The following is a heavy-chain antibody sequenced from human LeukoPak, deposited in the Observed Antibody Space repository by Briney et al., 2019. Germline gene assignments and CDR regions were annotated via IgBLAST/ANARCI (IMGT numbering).Heavy chain of an antibody. CDR2: ISGSGGST. Sequence: PGGSLRLSCAASGFTFSSYAMNWVRQAPGKGLEWVSAISGSGGSTYYADSVKGRFTISRDNSKNTLYLQMNSLRAEDTAVYYCAKVLGGGGDSSDCYYVPFDYWGQGTLVTVSS. J-gene: IGHJ4*02. CDR3: AKVLGGGGDSSDCYYVPFDY. V-gene: IGHV3-23*01. D-gene: IGHD3-22*01. CDR1: GFTFSSYA.